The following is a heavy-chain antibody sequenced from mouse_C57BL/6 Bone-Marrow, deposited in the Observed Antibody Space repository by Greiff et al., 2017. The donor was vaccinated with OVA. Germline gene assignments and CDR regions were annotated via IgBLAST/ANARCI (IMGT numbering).Heavy chain of an antibody. CDR2: IYPGDGDT. D-gene: IGHD1-1*01. CDR3: ARGDYYGPFAY. V-gene: IGHV1-82*01. Sequence: QVQLQQSGPELVKPGASVKISCKASGYAFSSSWMNWVKQRPGKGLEWIGRIYPGDGDTNYNGKFKGKATLTADKSSSTAYMQLSSLTSEDSAFYFCARGDYYGPFAYWGQGTLVTVSA. CDR1: GYAFSSSW. J-gene: IGHJ3*01.